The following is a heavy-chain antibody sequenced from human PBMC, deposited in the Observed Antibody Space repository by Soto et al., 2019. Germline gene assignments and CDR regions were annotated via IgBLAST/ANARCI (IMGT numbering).Heavy chain of an antibody. J-gene: IGHJ4*02. CDR2: INHSGST. CDR3: ARGIRMVRGVIYFDY. V-gene: IGHV4-34*01. CDR1: GGSFSGYY. Sequence: PSETLSLTCAVYGGSFSGYYWSWIRQPPGKGLEWIGEINHSGSTNYNPSLKSRVTISVDTSKNQFSLKLSSVTAADTAVYYCARGIRMVRGVIYFDYWGQGTLVTVSS. D-gene: IGHD3-10*01.